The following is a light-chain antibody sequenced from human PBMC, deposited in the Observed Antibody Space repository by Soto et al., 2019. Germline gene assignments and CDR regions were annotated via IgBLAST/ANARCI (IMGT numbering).Light chain of an antibody. Sequence: ALTQPASVSGSPGQSITISCTGTSSDVGDYNYVSWYQQHPGKAPKLMIYEVSNRPSGVSNRFSGSKSGNTASLTISGLQAEDEADYYCSSYTSNNILYVFGTGTKV. J-gene: IGLJ1*01. CDR3: SSYTSNNILYV. CDR2: EVS. V-gene: IGLV2-14*01. CDR1: SSDVGDYNY.